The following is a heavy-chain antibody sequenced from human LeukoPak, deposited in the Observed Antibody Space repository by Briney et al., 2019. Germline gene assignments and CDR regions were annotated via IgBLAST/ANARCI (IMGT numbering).Heavy chain of an antibody. CDR3: ASVDSSGYLDY. CDR2: ISSSGSTI. Sequence: GGSLRLFCAASGFTFSDCYMSWIRQAPGKGLEWVSYISSSGSTIYYADSEKGRFTISRDNAKNSMYLQMHSLRAEDTAVYYCASVDSSGYLDYWGQGTLVTVSS. CDR1: GFTFSDCY. D-gene: IGHD3-22*01. J-gene: IGHJ4*02. V-gene: IGHV3-11*04.